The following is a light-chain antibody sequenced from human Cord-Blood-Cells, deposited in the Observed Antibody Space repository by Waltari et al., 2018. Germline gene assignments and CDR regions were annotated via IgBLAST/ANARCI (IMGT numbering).Light chain of an antibody. V-gene: IGKV1D-13*01. J-gene: IGKJ4*01. CDR1: QGISSA. CDR2: DAA. CDR3: QQFNNYPRT. Sequence: ATQFTKSPSSLPASVGERVTITCRASQGISSALAWYQQKRGKAPKLLIYDAASLESGVPSRFSGSGSGTDFTLTISSLQPEDFATYYCQQFNNYPRTFGGGTKVEIK.